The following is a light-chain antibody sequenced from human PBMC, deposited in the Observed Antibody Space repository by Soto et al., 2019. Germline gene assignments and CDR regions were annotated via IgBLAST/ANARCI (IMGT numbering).Light chain of an antibody. V-gene: IGLV2-14*03. Sequence: QSALTQPASVSGSPGQSITISCTGTSSDVGGYKYVSWYQQHPGKAPKLLIYEVTNRPSGVSTRFSGSKSGNTASLTISGFQAEDEADYFCSSYTSISTLVFGGGTKVTVL. CDR1: SSDVGGYKY. CDR2: EVT. J-gene: IGLJ2*01. CDR3: SSYTSISTLV.